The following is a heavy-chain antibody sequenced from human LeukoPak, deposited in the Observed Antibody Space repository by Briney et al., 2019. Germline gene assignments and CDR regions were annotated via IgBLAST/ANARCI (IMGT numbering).Heavy chain of an antibody. CDR3: ARDRLSYDSSGYYRYFDY. CDR1: GGSISSSSYY. CDR2: IYYSGST. J-gene: IGHJ4*02. Sequence: SETLSLTCTVSGGSISSSSYYWGWIRQPPGKGLEWIGSIYYSGSTYYNPSLKSRVTISVDTSKNQFSLKLSSVTAADTAVYYCARDRLSYDSSGYYRYFDYWGQGTLVTVSS. D-gene: IGHD3-22*01. V-gene: IGHV4-39*07.